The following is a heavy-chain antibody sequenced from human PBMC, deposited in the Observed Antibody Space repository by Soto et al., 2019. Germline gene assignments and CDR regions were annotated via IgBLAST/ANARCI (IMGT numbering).Heavy chain of an antibody. CDR3: ARVYPSDTRYGYVGNNWFDP. CDR2: INPSGGST. CDR1: GYTFTSYY. D-gene: IGHD5-18*01. V-gene: IGHV1-46*03. J-gene: IGHJ5*02. Sequence: QVQLVQSGAEVKKPGASVKVSCKASGYTFTSYYMHWVRQAPGQGLEWMGIINPSGGSTSYAQKFQGSVTMTRETSTNTVYMEMSSLRSEDTAVYYCARVYPSDTRYGYVGNNWFDPWGQGTLVTVSS.